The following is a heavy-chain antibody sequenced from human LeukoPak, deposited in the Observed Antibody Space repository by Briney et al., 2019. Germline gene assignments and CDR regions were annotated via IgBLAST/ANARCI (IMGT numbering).Heavy chain of an antibody. J-gene: IGHJ4*02. CDR1: GGSISSYY. CDR3: ARDMRYCSGGSCHDFDY. Sequence: SETLSLTCTVSGGSISSYYWSWIRQPAGKGLEWIGRIYTSGSTNYNPSLKSRVTMSVDTSKNQFSLKLSSVTAADTAVYYCARDMRYCSGGSCHDFDYWGQGTLVTVSS. V-gene: IGHV4-4*07. D-gene: IGHD2-15*01. CDR2: IYTSGST.